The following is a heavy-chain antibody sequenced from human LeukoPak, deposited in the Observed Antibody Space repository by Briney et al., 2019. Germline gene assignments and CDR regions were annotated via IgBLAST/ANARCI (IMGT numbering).Heavy chain of an antibody. V-gene: IGHV4-59*08. D-gene: IGHD2-2*01. CDR3: ARVYCSSTSCYVSTGYYYGMDV. Sequence: SETLSLTCTVSGGSISSYYWSWIRQPPGKGLEWIGYIYYSGSTNYNPSLKSRVTISVDTSKNQFSLKLSSVTAADTAVYYCARVYCSSTSCYVSTGYYYGMDVWGQGTTVTVSS. CDR2: IYYSGST. J-gene: IGHJ6*02. CDR1: GGSISSYY.